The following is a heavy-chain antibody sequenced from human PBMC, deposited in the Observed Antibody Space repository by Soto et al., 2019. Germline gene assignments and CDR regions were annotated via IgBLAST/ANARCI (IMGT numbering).Heavy chain of an antibody. Sequence: GGSLRLSCVASGFTFSSYSMSWVRQAPGKGLEWVSGITDSGYNTYYAGSVKGRFTISRDNSKNTLYLQMNSLRGDDTAVYYCANDPRGPDYWGQGTPVTVSS. J-gene: IGHJ4*02. CDR3: ANDPRGPDY. CDR2: ITDSGYNT. V-gene: IGHV3-23*01. CDR1: GFTFSSYS.